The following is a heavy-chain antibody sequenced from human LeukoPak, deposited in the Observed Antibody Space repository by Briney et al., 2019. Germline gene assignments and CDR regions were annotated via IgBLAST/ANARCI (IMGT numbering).Heavy chain of an antibody. D-gene: IGHD3-10*01. CDR1: GGSISSSSYY. CDR3: ASLDSTYYYGSGSLDY. J-gene: IGHJ4*02. Sequence: SETLSLTCTVSGGSISSSSYYWGWIRQPPGKGLEWIGSIYYSGSTYYNPSLKSRVTISVDTSKNQFSLKLSSVTAADTAVYYCASLDSTYYYGSGSLDYWGQGTLVTVSS. CDR2: IYYSGST. V-gene: IGHV4-39*01.